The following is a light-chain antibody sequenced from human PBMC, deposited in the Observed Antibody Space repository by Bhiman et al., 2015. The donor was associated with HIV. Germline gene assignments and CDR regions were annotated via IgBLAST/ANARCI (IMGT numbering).Light chain of an antibody. J-gene: IGLJ1*01. CDR1: NIGSKS. Sequence: SYVLTQPPSVSVAPGKTARITCGGNNIGSKSVHWYQQKPGQAPILVIYYNSDRASGIPERFSGSNSGNTATLTISRVEAGDEADYYCQVWDSSRDHYVFGTGTKVTVL. V-gene: IGLV3-21*04. CDR3: QVWDSSRDHYV. CDR2: YNS.